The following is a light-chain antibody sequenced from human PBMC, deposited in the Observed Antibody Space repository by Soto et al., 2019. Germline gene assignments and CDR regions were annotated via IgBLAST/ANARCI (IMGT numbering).Light chain of an antibody. J-gene: IGLJ2*01. CDR1: SGHSSYV. Sequence: QSVLTQSPSASASLGASVKLTCTLSSGHSSYVIAWHQQQPEKGPRFLMKLNSDGSHNKGDGIPDRFSGSSSGAERYLTISSLQSDDEADYYCQTWGTGIVLFGGGTKVTVL. CDR2: LNSDGSH. CDR3: QTWGTGIVL. V-gene: IGLV4-69*01.